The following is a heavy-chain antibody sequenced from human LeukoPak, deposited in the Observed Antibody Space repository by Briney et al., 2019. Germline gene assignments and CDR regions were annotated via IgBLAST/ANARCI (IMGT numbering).Heavy chain of an antibody. Sequence: GGSLRLSCAASGFTFSSYWMSWVRQAPGKGLEWVANIKQDGSEKYYVDSVKGRFTISRDNAKNSLYLQMNSLRAEDTAVYYRASNRVVTASTYFDYWGQGTLVTVSS. D-gene: IGHD2-21*02. J-gene: IGHJ4*02. V-gene: IGHV3-7*01. CDR3: ASNRVVTASTYFDY. CDR1: GFTFSSYW. CDR2: IKQDGSEK.